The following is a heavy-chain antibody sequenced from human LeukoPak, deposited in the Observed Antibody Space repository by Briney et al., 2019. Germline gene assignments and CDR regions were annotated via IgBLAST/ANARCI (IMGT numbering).Heavy chain of an antibody. CDR3: ARVVGSRHTPLWVRTLDY. J-gene: IGHJ4*02. V-gene: IGHV4-39*07. CDR1: GGSISSYSYY. D-gene: IGHD1-26*01. Sequence: SETLSLTCNVSGGSISSYSYYWGWIRQPPGKGLEWIGSINYSGGTYYNPSLKSRVTISVDTSKNQFSLKLSSVTAADTAVYYCARVVGSRHTPLWVRTLDYWGQGTLVTVSS. CDR2: INYSGGT.